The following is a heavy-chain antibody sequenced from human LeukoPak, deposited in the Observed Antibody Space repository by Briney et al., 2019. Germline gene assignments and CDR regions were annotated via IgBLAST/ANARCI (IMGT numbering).Heavy chain of an antibody. CDR3: AREPQIAAAGNWYFDL. J-gene: IGHJ2*01. V-gene: IGHV1-8*03. CDR1: GYTFTSYD. D-gene: IGHD6-13*01. Sequence: ASVKLSREASGYTFTSYDINWVRQATGQGLEWMGWMNPNSGNTTYAQKFQGRVTITRNTSISTAYMELSRLRAEDMAVYYCAREPQIAAAGNWYFDLWGRGTLVSVSS. CDR2: MNPNSGNT.